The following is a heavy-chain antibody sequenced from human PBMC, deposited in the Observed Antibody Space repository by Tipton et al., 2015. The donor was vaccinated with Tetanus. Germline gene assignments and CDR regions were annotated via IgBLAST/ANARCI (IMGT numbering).Heavy chain of an antibody. CDR1: GGSISSGGYY. J-gene: IGHJ5*02. V-gene: IGHV4-31*03. CDR2: IYYTGNT. D-gene: IGHD2-8*01. CDR3: ARRLIQNWFDP. Sequence: TLSLTCSVSGGSISSGGYYWSWIRQHPERGLEWIGYIYYTGNTYYNPSLKSRVTISVDSSKNQFSLILTSLTAADTAVYYCARRLIQNWFDPWGQGTLVTVSS.